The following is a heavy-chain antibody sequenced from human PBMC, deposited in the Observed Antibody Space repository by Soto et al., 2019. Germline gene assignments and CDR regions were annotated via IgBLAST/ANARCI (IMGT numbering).Heavy chain of an antibody. J-gene: IGHJ4*02. CDR3: ARGMTPPGAPAWYYFDS. V-gene: IGHV4-4*07. CDR2: FSPSGTT. CDR1: GASITGSFF. D-gene: IGHD2-8*02. Sequence: SETLSLTCTVSGASITGSFFWSWIRQPAGKGLEWIGRFSPSGTTNYNPSLRSRVTMSADVSKNQFSLRLTSVTAADTALYYCARGMTPPGAPAWYYFDSWGQGTLVTVSS.